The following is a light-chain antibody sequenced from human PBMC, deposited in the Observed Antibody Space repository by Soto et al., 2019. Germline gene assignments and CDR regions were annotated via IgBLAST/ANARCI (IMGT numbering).Light chain of an antibody. V-gene: IGLV2-23*02. CDR2: EVS. Sequence: QSALTQPASVSGSPGQSITISCTGTSSDVGSYNLVSWYQQHPGKAPKLMIYEVSKRPSGVSNRFSGSKSGNTASLTISGLQAEXEADYYCCSYAGSSTLVFGGGTKVTVL. J-gene: IGLJ2*01. CDR3: CSYAGSSTLV. CDR1: SSDVGSYNL.